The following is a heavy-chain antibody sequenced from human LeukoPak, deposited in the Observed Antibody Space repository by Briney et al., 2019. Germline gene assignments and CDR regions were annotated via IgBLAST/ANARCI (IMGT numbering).Heavy chain of an antibody. CDR1: GFTFSNAW. Sequence: GGSLRLSCAASGFTFSNAWMNWVRQAPGKGLEWVGRIKSKTDGGTTDYAAPVKGRFTISRDDSKNTLYLQMNSLKTEDTAVYYCARHSAWLQFAPLGYWGQGTLVTVSS. D-gene: IGHD5-24*01. V-gene: IGHV3-15*07. CDR2: IKSKTDGGTT. J-gene: IGHJ4*02. CDR3: ARHSAWLQFAPLGY.